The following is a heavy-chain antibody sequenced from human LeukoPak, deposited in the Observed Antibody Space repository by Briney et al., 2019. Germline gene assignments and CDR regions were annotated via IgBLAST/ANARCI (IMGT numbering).Heavy chain of an antibody. Sequence: SETLSLTCTVSGGSLSSDNYYWSWIRQPPGKGLEWIGYIYYSGSTYYNPSLKSRVTISVDTSKSQFSLKLSSVTAADAAVYYCARVRTAAPTYYYYMDVWGKGTTVAVSS. CDR2: IYYSGST. V-gene: IGHV4-30-4*08. CDR1: GGSLSSDNYY. J-gene: IGHJ6*03. CDR3: ARVRTAAPTYYYYMDV. D-gene: IGHD2-2*01.